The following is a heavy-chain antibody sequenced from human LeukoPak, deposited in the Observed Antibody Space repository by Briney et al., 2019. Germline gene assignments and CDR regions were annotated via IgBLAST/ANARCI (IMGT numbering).Heavy chain of an antibody. V-gene: IGHV1-18*04. CDR2: ISAYNGNT. CDR1: GYTFTSYG. Sequence: ASVKVSCKASGYTFTSYGISWVRQAPGQGLEWMGWISAYNGNTNYAQKLQGRVTMTTDTSTSTAYMELRSLRSDDTAVYYCARSRGVILSLDYYYYGMDVWGKGTTVTVSS. D-gene: IGHD3-10*01. J-gene: IGHJ6*04. CDR3: ARSRGVILSLDYYYYGMDV.